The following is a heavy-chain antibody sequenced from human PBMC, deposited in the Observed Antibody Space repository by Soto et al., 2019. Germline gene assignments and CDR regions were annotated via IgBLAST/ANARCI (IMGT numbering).Heavy chain of an antibody. Sequence: EVQLLESGGDLVQPGGSLRLSCVASGITFGSRAMSWVRQAPGEGLEWVSTITDTGGDTKYADSVRGRFTMSRDNSKNTLYLQMNSLRAEDTAVYYCAKDLNFLYYYDSSGYFGQYWGQGTLVTVSS. V-gene: IGHV3-23*01. CDR2: ITDTGGDT. CDR3: AKDLNFLYYYDSSGYFGQY. CDR1: GITFGSRA. J-gene: IGHJ4*02. D-gene: IGHD3-22*01.